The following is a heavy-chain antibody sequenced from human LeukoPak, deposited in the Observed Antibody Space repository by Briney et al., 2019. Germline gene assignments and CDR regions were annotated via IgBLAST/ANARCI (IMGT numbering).Heavy chain of an antibody. J-gene: IGHJ3*02. CDR2: IYYSGST. CDR3: ARDRRGGSIDI. Sequence: SETLSLTCTVSGGSISSYYWSWIRQPPGKGLEWIGYIYYSGSTNYNPSLKSRVTISVDTSKNQFSLKLSSVTAADTAVYYCARDRRGGSIDIWGQGTMVTVSS. V-gene: IGHV4-59*01. CDR1: GGSISSYY. D-gene: IGHD1-26*01.